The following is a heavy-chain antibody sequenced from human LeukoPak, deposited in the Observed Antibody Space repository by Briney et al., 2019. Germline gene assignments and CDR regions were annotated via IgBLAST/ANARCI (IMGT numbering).Heavy chain of an antibody. Sequence: SVKVSCKASGGTFSSYTITWVRQAPGQRLEWMGRIIAVFGTANYAPKFQGRVTITADKSTSTVYMELSSLQSEDTAVYYCARQRPAWFDPWGQGTLVTVSS. CDR2: IIAVFGTA. J-gene: IGHJ5*02. V-gene: IGHV1-69*08. CDR1: GGTFSSYT. CDR3: ARQRPAWFDP.